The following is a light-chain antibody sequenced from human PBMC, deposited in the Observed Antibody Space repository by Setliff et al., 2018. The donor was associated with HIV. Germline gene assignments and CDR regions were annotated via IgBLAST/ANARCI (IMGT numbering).Light chain of an antibody. J-gene: IGLJ1*01. CDR3: TSYAGSNNFYV. CDR1: SSDVDAYDY. CDR2: DVS. Sequence: QSALAQPRSMSGSPGQSVTISCTGTSSDVDAYDYVSWYQHHPGKAPKLLIYDVSERPSGVPDRFSGSKSGNTASLTISGLQAEDEADYYCTSYAGSNNFYVFGTGTKVTVL. V-gene: IGLV2-11*01.